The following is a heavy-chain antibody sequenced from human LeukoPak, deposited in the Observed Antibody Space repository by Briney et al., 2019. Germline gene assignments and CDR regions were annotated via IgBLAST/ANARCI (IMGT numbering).Heavy chain of an antibody. CDR2: ISTQGATI. CDR1: GFIFSNYA. Sequence: PGGSLRLSCSASGFIFSNYAMHWVRQAPGQGLEYVSAISTQGATIYYADSVKGRFTISRDNSKNTLYLQMSSLRADDTALYYCARHWEGVESDAFDIWGQGTMVTVSS. CDR3: ARHWEGVESDAFDI. D-gene: IGHD1-26*01. V-gene: IGHV3-64D*09. J-gene: IGHJ3*02.